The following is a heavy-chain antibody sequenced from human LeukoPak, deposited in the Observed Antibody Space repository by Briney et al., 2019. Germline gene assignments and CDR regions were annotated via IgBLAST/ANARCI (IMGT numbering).Heavy chain of an antibody. D-gene: IGHD5-18*01. J-gene: IGHJ4*02. CDR3: VRDRVTYFDY. V-gene: IGHV4-59*01. CDR2: IYYSGST. CDR1: GGSISSYY. Sequence: SETLSLTCTVSGGSISSYYWSWIRQPPGKGLEWIGYIYYSGSTNYNPSLKSRVTISVDTSKNQFSLKLSSVTAADTAVYYCVRDRVTYFDYWGQGTLVTVSS.